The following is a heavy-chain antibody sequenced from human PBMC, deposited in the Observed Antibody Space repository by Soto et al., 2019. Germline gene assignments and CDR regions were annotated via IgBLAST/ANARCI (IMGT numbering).Heavy chain of an antibody. J-gene: IGHJ6*02. D-gene: IGHD3-22*01. Sequence: GGSLRLSCAASGFTFSSYSMNWVRQAPGKGLEWVSSISSSSSYIYYADSVKGRFTISRDNAKNPLYLQMNSLRAEDTAVYYCAGRGGYYDSSGYRIMDVWGQGTTVTVSS. V-gene: IGHV3-21*01. CDR1: GFTFSSYS. CDR3: AGRGGYYDSSGYRIMDV. CDR2: ISSSSSYI.